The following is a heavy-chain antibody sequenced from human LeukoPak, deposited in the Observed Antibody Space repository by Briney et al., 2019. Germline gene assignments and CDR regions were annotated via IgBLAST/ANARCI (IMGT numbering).Heavy chain of an antibody. Sequence: PGGSLRLSCAASGFTFDDYGMSWVRQAPGKGLEWVSYINWSGSSIGYADSVKGRFTISRDNAKNSLYLQMNSLRAEDTALYYCARDFSGWYSSDHWGQGTLVTVSS. V-gene: IGHV3-20*04. CDR3: ARDFSGWYSSDH. CDR1: GFTFDDYG. D-gene: IGHD6-19*01. CDR2: INWSGSSI. J-gene: IGHJ4*02.